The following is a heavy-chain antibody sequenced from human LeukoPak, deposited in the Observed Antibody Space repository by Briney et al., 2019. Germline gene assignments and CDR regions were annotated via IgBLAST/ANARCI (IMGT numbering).Heavy chain of an antibody. V-gene: IGHV3-11*04. Sequence: SGGSLRLSCAASGFTFSDYSMTWIRQAPGKGLEGISYISSSGDNIRYADSVKGRFTISRDNAKNSLYLQMNSLRAEDTAVYYCARDDCSGGSCYLPYWGQGTLVTVSS. D-gene: IGHD2-15*01. CDR2: ISSSGDNI. CDR3: ARDDCSGGSCYLPY. J-gene: IGHJ4*02. CDR1: GFTFSDYS.